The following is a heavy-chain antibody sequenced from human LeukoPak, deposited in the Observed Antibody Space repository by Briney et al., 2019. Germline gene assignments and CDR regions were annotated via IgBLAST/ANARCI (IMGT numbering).Heavy chain of an antibody. CDR3: AKDRGYSGYVVFDY. CDR2: ISGSGGSA. CDR1: GFTFSSYG. D-gene: IGHD5-12*01. Sequence: GGSLRLSCAASGFTFSSYGMSWVRQAPGKGLEWVSAISGSGGSAYYADSVKGRFTISRDNSKNTLYLQMNSLRAEDTAVYYCAKDRGYSGYVVFDYWGQGTLVTVSS. J-gene: IGHJ4*02. V-gene: IGHV3-23*01.